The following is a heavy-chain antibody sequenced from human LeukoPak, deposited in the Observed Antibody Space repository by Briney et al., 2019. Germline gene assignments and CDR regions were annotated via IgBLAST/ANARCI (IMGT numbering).Heavy chain of an antibody. CDR3: ARQVAAAGTRNYYGMDV. Sequence: GESLKISCKGSGYSFTSYWIGWVRQMPGKGLEWMGIIYPGDSDTRYSPSFQGQVTISADKSISTAYLQWSSLKASDTAMYYCARQVAAAGTRNYYGMDVWGQGTTVTVSS. CDR2: IYPGDSDT. V-gene: IGHV5-51*01. D-gene: IGHD6-13*01. CDR1: GYSFTSYW. J-gene: IGHJ6*02.